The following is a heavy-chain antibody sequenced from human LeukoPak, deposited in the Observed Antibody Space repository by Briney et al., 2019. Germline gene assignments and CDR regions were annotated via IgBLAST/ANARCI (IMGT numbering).Heavy chain of an antibody. D-gene: IGHD3-3*01. CDR3: ARDGGYYDFWSGFAGYYYMDV. V-gene: IGHV3-30*01. Sequence: GGSLRLSCAASRFIFSNYAMSWFRQAPGKGLEWVAVISYDGSNKYYADSVKGRFTISRDNSKNTLYLQMNSLRAEDTAVYYCARDGGYYDFWSGFAGYYYMDVWGKGTTVTVSS. J-gene: IGHJ6*03. CDR1: RFIFSNYA. CDR2: ISYDGSNK.